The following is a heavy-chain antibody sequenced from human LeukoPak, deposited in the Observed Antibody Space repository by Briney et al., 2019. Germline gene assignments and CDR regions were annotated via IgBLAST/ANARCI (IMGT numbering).Heavy chain of an antibody. V-gene: IGHV4-59*12. Sequence: PSETLSLTCTVSGGSINNYYWSWIRQPPGKGLEWIGYIYYSGSTNYNRSLKSRVTISLDTSKNQFSLRLNSVTAADTAVYYCARDMGWVPGDYALDIWGQGTMVTVSS. CDR2: IYYSGST. CDR3: ARDMGWVPGDYALDI. J-gene: IGHJ3*02. CDR1: GGSINNYY. D-gene: IGHD7-27*01.